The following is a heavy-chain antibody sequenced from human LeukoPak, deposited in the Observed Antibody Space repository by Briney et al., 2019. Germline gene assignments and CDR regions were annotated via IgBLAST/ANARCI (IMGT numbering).Heavy chain of an antibody. J-gene: IGHJ4*02. CDR1: GFTFSSYA. CDR3: AKGTGDNCYTPLDY. D-gene: IGHD2-15*01. V-gene: IGHV3-23*01. CDR2: LSGGCGST. Sequence: GGSLRLSCAASGFTFSSYAMHWVRQAPGKGLEWVSVLSGGCGSTYYADSMKGRFTISRDTSKNTLHLQMSSLRAEDTAVYYCAKGTGDNCYTPLDYWGQGALVTVSS.